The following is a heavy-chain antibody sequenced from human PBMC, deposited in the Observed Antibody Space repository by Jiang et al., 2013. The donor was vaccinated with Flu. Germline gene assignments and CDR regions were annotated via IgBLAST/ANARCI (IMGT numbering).Heavy chain of an antibody. V-gene: IGHV4-59*08. CDR3: ARPSSAYRWYFDL. CDR1: GGSISSYY. Sequence: GPGLVKPSETLSLTCTVSGGSISSYYWSWIRQPPGKGLEWIGYIYYSGSITYNPSLKSRVTISVDTSKNQFSLKLSSVTAADTAVYYCARPSSAYRWYFDLWGRGTLVTVSS. CDR2: IYYSGSI. D-gene: IGHD3-22*01. J-gene: IGHJ2*01.